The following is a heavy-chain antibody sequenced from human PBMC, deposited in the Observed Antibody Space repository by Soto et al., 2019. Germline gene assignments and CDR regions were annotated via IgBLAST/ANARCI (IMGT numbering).Heavy chain of an antibody. Sequence: GGSLRLSCANSGFNFDVHTMHWVRQAPGKGLEWVSFINWDGSDRDYADSVKGRFTISRDNNKNSLHLEMNSLRTEDTALYYCVKDRDWSFDFWGQGTLVTVSS. J-gene: IGHJ4*02. V-gene: IGHV3-43*01. CDR3: VKDRDWSFDF. D-gene: IGHD3-9*01. CDR2: INWDGSDR. CDR1: GFNFDVHT.